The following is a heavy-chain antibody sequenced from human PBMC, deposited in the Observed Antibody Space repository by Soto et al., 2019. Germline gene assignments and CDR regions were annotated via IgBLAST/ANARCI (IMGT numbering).Heavy chain of an antibody. J-gene: IGHJ4*02. D-gene: IGHD5-18*01. CDR3: ARGAMANFDY. CDR1: GGTFGSQG. V-gene: IGHV1-69*01. CDR2: FIALLGTP. Sequence: QVQLVQSGAEVNKPGSSVKVSCKASGGTFGSQGIAWVRQAPGQGLERMGGFIALLGTPTYAKKVQGRATLSAAESLTSSYLELRSLRSEDTGVYFCARGAMANFDYWGQGTVVTVSS.